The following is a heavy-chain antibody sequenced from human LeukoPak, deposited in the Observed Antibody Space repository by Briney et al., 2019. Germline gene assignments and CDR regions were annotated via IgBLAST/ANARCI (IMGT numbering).Heavy chain of an antibody. V-gene: IGHV4-39*07. Sequence: PSETLSLTCTVSGGSISSSSYHWGWIRQPPGKGLEWIGSIYYSGSTYYNPSLKSRVTISVDTSKNQFSLKLSSVTAADTAVYHCARGYSSSWYYNWFDPWGQGTLVTVSS. CDR3: ARGYSSSWYYNWFDP. D-gene: IGHD6-13*01. J-gene: IGHJ5*02. CDR2: IYYSGST. CDR1: GGSISSSSYH.